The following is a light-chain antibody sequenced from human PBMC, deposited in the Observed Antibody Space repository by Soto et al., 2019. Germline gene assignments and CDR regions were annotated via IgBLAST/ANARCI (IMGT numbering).Light chain of an antibody. CDR3: QQYHEYW. Sequence: DIQVTQSPPTLSASVGDRVTITCRASQTISTWMAWYQQKPGKAPKLLIYDASSLESGVPSRFSGSGSGTEFTLTISSLQPDDFATYYCQQYHEYWFGQGTKVDIK. J-gene: IGKJ1*01. CDR2: DAS. V-gene: IGKV1-5*01. CDR1: QTISTW.